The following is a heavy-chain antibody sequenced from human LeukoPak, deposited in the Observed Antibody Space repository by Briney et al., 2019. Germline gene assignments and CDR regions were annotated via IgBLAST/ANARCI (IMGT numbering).Heavy chain of an antibody. V-gene: IGHV3-23*01. D-gene: IGHD6-19*01. Sequence: PGGSLRLSCAASRFTFSSYAMSWVRQAPGKGLEWVSGVTTNGNNTNYADSVKGRFTISRDNSKNTLYLQMNSLRADDTAVYYCAKGGGRAVAGNFDYWGRGTLVTVSS. CDR1: RFTFSSYA. CDR3: AKGGGRAVAGNFDY. CDR2: VTTNGNNT. J-gene: IGHJ4*02.